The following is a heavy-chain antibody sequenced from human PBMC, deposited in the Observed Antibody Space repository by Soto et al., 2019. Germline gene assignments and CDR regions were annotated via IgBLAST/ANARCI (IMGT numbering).Heavy chain of an antibody. J-gene: IGHJ5*02. Sequence: ASVKVSCKASGYTFTSYGISWVRQAPGQGLEWMGWISAYNGNTNYAQKLQGRVTMTTDTSTSTAYMELRSLRSDDTAVYYCARRGSYSSSWYNWFDPSGQGTLVTVSS. V-gene: IGHV1-18*01. CDR2: ISAYNGNT. D-gene: IGHD6-13*01. CDR3: ARRGSYSSSWYNWFDP. CDR1: GYTFTSYG.